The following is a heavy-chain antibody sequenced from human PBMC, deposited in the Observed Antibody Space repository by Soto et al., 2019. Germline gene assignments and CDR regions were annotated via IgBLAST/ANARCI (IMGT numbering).Heavy chain of an antibody. CDR2: IYHSGST. CDR3: ARATLGATNWFDY. V-gene: IGHV4-38-2*01. D-gene: IGHD1-26*01. CDR1: GYSLSGGYY. Sequence: AETLSLTSAVTGYSLSGGYYWGWIRQPPGKGLEWIGSIYHSGSTYYNQSLKSRVTISVDTYKNHFSLKPSSVTAAETAVYYCARATLGATNWFDYWGRGTLVTVSS. J-gene: IGHJ4*02.